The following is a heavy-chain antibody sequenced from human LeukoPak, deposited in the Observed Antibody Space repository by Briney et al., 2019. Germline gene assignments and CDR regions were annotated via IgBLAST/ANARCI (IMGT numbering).Heavy chain of an antibody. V-gene: IGHV3-74*01. J-gene: IGHJ4*02. D-gene: IGHD1-7*01. Sequence: PGGSLRLSCAASGFTFSSYWMHWVRQAPGKGLVWVSRTNSDGSSTSYADSVKGRFTISRDNAKNTLYLQMNSLRAEDTAVYYCARGGNWNWVYYFDYWGQGTLVTVSS. CDR3: ARGGNWNWVYYFDY. CDR1: GFTFSSYW. CDR2: TNSDGSST.